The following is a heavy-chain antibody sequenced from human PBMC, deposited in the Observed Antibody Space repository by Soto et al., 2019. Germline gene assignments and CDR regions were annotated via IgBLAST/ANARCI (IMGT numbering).Heavy chain of an antibody. Sequence: GVSLRLSCAASGCTFSSYAMSWVSQAPAGLEWISTISGSGGSTYYADSVKGRFTISRDNSKNTLYLQMNSLRAEDTAVYYCAKDSTMVRGVILVYFDYWGQGTLVTVSS. CDR1: GCTFSSYA. CDR3: AKDSTMVRGVILVYFDY. J-gene: IGHJ4*02. CDR2: ISGSGGST. V-gene: IGHV3-23*01. D-gene: IGHD3-10*01.